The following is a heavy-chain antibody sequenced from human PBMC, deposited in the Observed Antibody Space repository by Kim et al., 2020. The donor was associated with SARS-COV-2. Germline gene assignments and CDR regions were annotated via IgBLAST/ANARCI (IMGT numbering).Heavy chain of an antibody. J-gene: IGHJ6*02. D-gene: IGHD3-16*01. CDR1: GYTFTSYG. CDR3: ARDSKGDGSLAYYYGMDV. V-gene: IGHV1-18*01. Sequence: ASVKVSCKASGYTFTSYGISWVRQAPGQGLEWMVWISAYNGNTNYAQKLQGTVTMTTDTSTSTAYMELRSLRSDDTAVYYCARDSKGDGSLAYYYGMDVWGQGTTVTVSS. CDR2: ISAYNGNT.